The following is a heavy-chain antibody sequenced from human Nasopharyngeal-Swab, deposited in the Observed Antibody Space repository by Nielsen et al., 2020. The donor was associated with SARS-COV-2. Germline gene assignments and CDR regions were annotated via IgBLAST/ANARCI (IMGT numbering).Heavy chain of an antibody. Sequence: ASVKVSCKGSGYTFHSFDVTWVRQAPGQGLEWMGWISTQTGYTNYAQRFQGRVTMTTDTFTTTAYTELRSLRSDDTAVYYCARDVTTVTTPYFDYWGQGTLVTVSS. CDR2: ISTQTGYT. J-gene: IGHJ4*02. CDR3: ARDVTTVTTPYFDY. CDR1: GYTFHSFD. D-gene: IGHD4-17*01. V-gene: IGHV1-18*01.